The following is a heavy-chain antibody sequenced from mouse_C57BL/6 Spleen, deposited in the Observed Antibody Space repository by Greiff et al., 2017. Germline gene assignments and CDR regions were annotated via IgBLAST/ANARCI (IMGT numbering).Heavy chain of an antibody. CDR2: ISAGGSYT. J-gene: IGHJ4*01. D-gene: IGHD3-2*02. CDR1: GFTFSSYA. Sequence: EVQLVESGGGLVKPGGSLKLSCAASGFTFSSYAMSWVRQTPEKRLEWVATISAGGSYTDYPDNVKGRFTISRDNAKNNLYLQMSHLKSEDTAMYYCARHAQATYAMDYWGQGTSVTVSS. V-gene: IGHV5-4*01. CDR3: ARHAQATYAMDY.